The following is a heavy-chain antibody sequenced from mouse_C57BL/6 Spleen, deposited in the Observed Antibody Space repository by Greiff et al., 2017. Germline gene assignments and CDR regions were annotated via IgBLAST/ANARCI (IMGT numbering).Heavy chain of an antibody. Sequence: VQLQQPGAELVKPGASVKLSCKASGYTFTSYWMHWVKQRPGQGLEWIGMIHPNSGSTNYNEKFKSKATLTVDKSSSTAYMQLSSLTSEDSAVYYCARSMGITTEGYFDVWGTGTTVTVSS. CDR2: IHPNSGST. CDR3: ARSMGITTEGYFDV. V-gene: IGHV1-64*01. D-gene: IGHD1-1*01. J-gene: IGHJ1*03. CDR1: GYTFTSYW.